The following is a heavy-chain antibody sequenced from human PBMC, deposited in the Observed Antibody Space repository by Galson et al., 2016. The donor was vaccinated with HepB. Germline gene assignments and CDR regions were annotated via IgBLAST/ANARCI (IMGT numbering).Heavy chain of an antibody. J-gene: IGHJ6*03. Sequence: SVKVSCKASGGTFSNYAISWVRQAPGQGLEWMGGIIPIFGTTNYAQKFQGRVTITAGESTSTAYMELSSLRSEDKAVYHFATGNYCSSSSCRYFNYYYYYYMDVWGKGTTVTVSS. D-gene: IGHD2-2*01. CDR1: GGTFSNYA. CDR2: IIPIFGTT. CDR3: ATGNYCSSSSCRYFNYYYYYYMDV. V-gene: IGHV1-69*13.